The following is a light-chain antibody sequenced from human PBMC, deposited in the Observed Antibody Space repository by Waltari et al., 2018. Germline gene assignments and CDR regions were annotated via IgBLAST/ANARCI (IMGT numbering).Light chain of an antibody. CDR1: SSDVGGYAY. CDR2: AVT. CDR3: TSYAASNTLI. J-gene: IGLJ2*01. V-gene: IGLV2-8*01. Sequence: QSALTQPPSASGSPGQSVTISCTGTSSDVGGYAYVSWYQQHPGKTPKLMILAVTNRPAGVPDRFSGSKAGNTASLTVSGLQPEDEADNYGTSYAASNTLIFGGGTRLTVL.